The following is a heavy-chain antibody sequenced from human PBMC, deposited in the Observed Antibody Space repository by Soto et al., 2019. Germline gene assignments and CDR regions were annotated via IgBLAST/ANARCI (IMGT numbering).Heavy chain of an antibody. J-gene: IGHJ4*02. CDR1: GFSLTTSGVG. CDR3: ARDLWFGDLLGYGVDY. Sequence: QITLKESGPSLVKPTQTLTLTCTLSGFSLTTSGVGVHWIRQPPGKALEWLIFISWDGDRRYSPSLKSRLTITKDTAKNQVVLTITDMDPADTATYYCARDLWFGDLLGYGVDYWGQGTLVTVSS. V-gene: IGHV2-5*02. CDR2: ISWDGDR. D-gene: IGHD3-10*01.